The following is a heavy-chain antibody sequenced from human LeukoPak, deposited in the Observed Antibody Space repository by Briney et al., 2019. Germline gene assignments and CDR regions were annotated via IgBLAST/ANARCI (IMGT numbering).Heavy chain of an antibody. J-gene: IGHJ4*02. D-gene: IGHD2-2*03. V-gene: IGHV1-2*02. Sequence: GASVKVSCKASRYTFTGYYTHWVRQAPGQGLEWMGWINPNSGGTNYAQKFQGRVTMTRDTSISTAYMELSRLRSDDTAVYYCARDHHLDIVVVGTPYYFDYWGQGTLVTVSS. CDR3: ARDHHLDIVVVGTPYYFDY. CDR2: INPNSGGT. CDR1: RYTFTGYY.